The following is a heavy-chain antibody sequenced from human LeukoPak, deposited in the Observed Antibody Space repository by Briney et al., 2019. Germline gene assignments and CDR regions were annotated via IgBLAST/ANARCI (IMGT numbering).Heavy chain of an antibody. V-gene: IGHV3-21*01. CDR1: GFTFSSYS. CDR3: ARAGYDFRSGPHIGY. CDR2: ISSSSSYI. J-gene: IGHJ4*02. Sequence: GGSLRLSCAASGFTFSSYSMNWVRQAPGKGLEWVSSISSSSSYIYYADSVKGRFTISRDNAKNSLYLQMNSLRAEDTAVYYCARAGYDFRSGPHIGYWGQGTLVTVSS. D-gene: IGHD3-3*01.